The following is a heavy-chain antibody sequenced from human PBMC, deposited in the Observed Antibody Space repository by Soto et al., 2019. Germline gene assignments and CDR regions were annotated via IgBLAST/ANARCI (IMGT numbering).Heavy chain of an antibody. Sequence: ASVKVSCKASGYTFTSYGISWVRQAPGQGLEWTGWISAYNGNTNYAQKLQGRVTMTTDISTSTAYMELRSLRSDDTAVYYCARDRVGVAAAGYDYWGQGTLVTVSS. D-gene: IGHD6-13*01. CDR1: GYTFTSYG. J-gene: IGHJ4*02. CDR2: ISAYNGNT. CDR3: ARDRVGVAAAGYDY. V-gene: IGHV1-18*01.